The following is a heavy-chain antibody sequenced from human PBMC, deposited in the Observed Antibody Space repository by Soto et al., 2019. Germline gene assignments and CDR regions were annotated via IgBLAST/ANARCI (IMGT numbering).Heavy chain of an antibody. CDR1: GYTFTNYG. Sequence: GASVKVSCKASGYTFTNYGVSWVRQAPGQRLEWMGWISAYTRNKNYVQMFQGRVIMTTDTSTSKAYMEWRSLTSDDTAVYYCARGRGYASSWWRHRAFDIWGQGTMVTVSS. D-gene: IGHD6-13*01. J-gene: IGHJ3*02. CDR3: ARGRGYASSWWRHRAFDI. CDR2: ISAYTRNK. V-gene: IGHV1-18*01.